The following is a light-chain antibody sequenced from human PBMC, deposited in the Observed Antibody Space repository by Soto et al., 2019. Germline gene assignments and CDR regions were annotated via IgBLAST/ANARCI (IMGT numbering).Light chain of an antibody. J-gene: IGKJ1*01. V-gene: IGKV3-20*01. CDR1: QSISRS. CDR2: DAS. CDR3: QQYGSTPRR. Sequence: DIVLTKSPAILSSSPPHIATHSFRASQSISRSLAWYQQKPGQAPRLLISDASTRATGIPARFSGSGSGTDFTLTISRLEPEDFAVYYCQQYGSTPRRFGQGSKVDIK.